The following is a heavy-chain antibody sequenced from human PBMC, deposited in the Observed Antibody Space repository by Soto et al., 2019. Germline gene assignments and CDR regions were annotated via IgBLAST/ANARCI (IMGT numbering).Heavy chain of an antibody. CDR3: AKDRRDCGGDCYGRFDP. V-gene: IGHV3-23*01. Sequence: PVGSLRLSCAASGFTFSSYAMSWVRQAPGKGLEWVSAISGSGGSTYYADSVKGRFTISRDNSKNTLYLQMNSLRAEDTAVYYCAKDRRDCGGDCYGRFDPWGQGTLVTVSS. CDR1: GFTFSSYA. D-gene: IGHD2-21*02. J-gene: IGHJ5*02. CDR2: ISGSGGST.